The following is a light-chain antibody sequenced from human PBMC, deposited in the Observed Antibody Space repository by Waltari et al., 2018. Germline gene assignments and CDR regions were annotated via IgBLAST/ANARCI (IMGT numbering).Light chain of an antibody. Sequence: DNQMTQSPSTLSASVGDRVTITCRASQTISIYLAWYQQKPGKAPNLLIYKASTLESGVPSRFSGSGSGTEFTLTISSLQPDDFATYYCQQYHSYSPYTFGQGTKLDIK. CDR2: KAS. CDR1: QTISIY. CDR3: QQYHSYSPYT. J-gene: IGKJ2*01. V-gene: IGKV1-5*03.